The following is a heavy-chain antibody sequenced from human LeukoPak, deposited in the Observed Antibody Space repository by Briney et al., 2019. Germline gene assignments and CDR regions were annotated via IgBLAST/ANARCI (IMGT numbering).Heavy chain of an antibody. CDR1: GFTFSNYW. CDR3: ATLNGPLFEY. V-gene: IGHV3-7*01. J-gene: IGHJ4*02. D-gene: IGHD2-8*01. Sequence: PGGSLRLSRAASGFTFSNYWMSWVRQAPGKGLEWVASIHQHGNEKYFVDSVRGRFTISRDNAKNSLYLQMSSLRAEDTAVYYCATLNGPLFEYWGQGTLVTVSS. CDR2: IHQHGNEK.